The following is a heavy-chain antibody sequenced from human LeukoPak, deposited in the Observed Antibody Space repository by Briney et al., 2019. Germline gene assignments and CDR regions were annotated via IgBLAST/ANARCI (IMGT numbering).Heavy chain of an antibody. D-gene: IGHD4-17*01. J-gene: IGHJ4*02. CDR2: IYYSGST. V-gene: IGHV4-39*01. CDR1: GGSISSSGYY. CDR3: AIYDYGDYGLYDY. Sequence: SETLSLTCTVSGGSISSSGYYWGWIRQPPGKGLEWIGSIYYSGSTYYNPSLKSRVTISVDTSKNQFSLKLSSVTAADTAVYYCAIYDYGDYGLYDYWGQGTLVTVSS.